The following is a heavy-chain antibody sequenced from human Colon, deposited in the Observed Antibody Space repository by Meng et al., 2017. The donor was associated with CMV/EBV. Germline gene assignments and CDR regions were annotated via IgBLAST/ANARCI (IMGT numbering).Heavy chain of an antibody. Sequence: QRQESGPGLVRPSETLSLTCSDSGAPISNFFWSWIRQSAGMRLEWIGRIQSDGNTYYNPSLKSRVTVSQDTSKNQISLRLRSVTAADTAVHYCATGSGDFDHWGQGTLVTVSS. CDR1: GAPISNFF. D-gene: IGHD1-26*01. CDR3: ATGSGDFDH. J-gene: IGHJ4*02. CDR2: IQSDGNT. V-gene: IGHV4-4*07.